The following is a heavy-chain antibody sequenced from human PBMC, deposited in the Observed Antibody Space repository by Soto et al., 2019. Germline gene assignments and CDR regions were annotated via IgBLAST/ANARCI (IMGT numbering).Heavy chain of an antibody. Sequence: QVQLVESGGGVVQPGRSLRLSCAASGFTFSSYGMHWVRQAPGKGLEWVAVISYDGSNKYYADSVKGRFTILRDNSKNTLYLQMNSLRAEDTAVYYCAKDKRAVVVTAPFDYWGQGTLVTVSS. CDR1: GFTFSSYG. D-gene: IGHD2-21*02. CDR3: AKDKRAVVVTAPFDY. CDR2: ISYDGSNK. V-gene: IGHV3-30*18. J-gene: IGHJ4*02.